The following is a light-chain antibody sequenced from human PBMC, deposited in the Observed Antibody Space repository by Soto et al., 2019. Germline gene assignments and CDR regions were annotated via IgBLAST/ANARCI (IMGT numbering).Light chain of an antibody. V-gene: IGKV1-33*01. CDR2: DAS. J-gene: IGKJ5*01. CDR3: QQSDSLPIT. CDR1: QDISNY. Sequence: DIQMTQSPSSLSASVGDRVTITCRASQDISNYLNWYQQRPGKAPKLLFYDASNLERGVPSRFSGTRSGTHFTFAITSLQPGDVATYYCQQSDSLPITFGQGTRLEI.